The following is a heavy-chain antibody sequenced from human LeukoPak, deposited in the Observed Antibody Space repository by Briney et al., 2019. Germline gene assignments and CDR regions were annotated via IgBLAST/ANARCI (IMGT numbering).Heavy chain of an antibody. Sequence: SSETLSLTCTVSGYSISSGYYWGWIRQPPGKGLEWIGSIYHSGSTYYNPSLKSRVTISVDTSKNQFSLKLSSVTAADTAVYYCARAVSRDGFYLPLYYYYYMDVWGKGTTVTVSS. CDR1: GYSISSGYY. V-gene: IGHV4-38-2*02. J-gene: IGHJ6*03. CDR2: IYHSGST. CDR3: ARAVSRDGFYLPLYYYYYMDV. D-gene: IGHD5-24*01.